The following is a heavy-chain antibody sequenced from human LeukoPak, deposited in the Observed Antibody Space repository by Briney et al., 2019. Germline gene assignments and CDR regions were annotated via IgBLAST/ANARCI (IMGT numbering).Heavy chain of an antibody. D-gene: IGHD2-8*02. CDR3: ARGGTGAFDY. Sequence: GGSLRLSCTATGFSFSDYYMSWIRQAPGKGLEWISYISSRSTYISDADSVKGRFTISRDNAKNLLFLQMNSLRVEDTALYYCARGGTGAFDYWGQGILVTVSS. CDR1: GFSFSDYY. J-gene: IGHJ4*02. V-gene: IGHV3-11*06. CDR2: ISSRSTYI.